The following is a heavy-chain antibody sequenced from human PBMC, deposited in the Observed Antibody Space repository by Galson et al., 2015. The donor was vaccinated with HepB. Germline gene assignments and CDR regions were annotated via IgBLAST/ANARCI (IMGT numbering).Heavy chain of an antibody. CDR3: ARGGLIPRARFGEGYYGMDV. J-gene: IGHJ6*02. D-gene: IGHD3-10*02. Sequence: PALVKPTQTLTLTCTFSGFSLSTSGMCVSWIRQPPGKALEWLARIDWDDDKYYSTSLKTRLTISKDTSKNQVVLTMTNMDPVDTATYYCARGGLIPRARFGEGYYGMDVWGQGTTVTVSS. V-gene: IGHV2-70*11. CDR2: IDWDDDK. CDR1: GFSLSTSGMC.